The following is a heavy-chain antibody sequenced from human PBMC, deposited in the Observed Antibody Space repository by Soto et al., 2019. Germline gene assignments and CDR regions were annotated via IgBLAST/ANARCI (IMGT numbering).Heavy chain of an antibody. Sequence: LRLSCAASGFLFTSYAVSWVRQSPRRGLEWVSGLSSSGSSAYYSGSVKGRFIISRDNSKNTFHLQMNSLRVEDTGVYFCVTDSRQTLPRAYSWFWGQGIVVTVSS. V-gene: IGHV3-23*05. CDR1: GFLFTSYA. D-gene: IGHD2-15*01. CDR2: LSSSGSSA. J-gene: IGHJ4*02. CDR3: VTDSRQTLPRAYSWF.